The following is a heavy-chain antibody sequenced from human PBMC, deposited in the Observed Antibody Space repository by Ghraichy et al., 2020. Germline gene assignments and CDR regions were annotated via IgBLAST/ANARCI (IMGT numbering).Heavy chain of an antibody. CDR2: INHSGST. Sequence: SQTLSLTCAVYGGSFSGYYWSWIRQPPGKGLEWIGEINHSGSTNYNPSLKSRVTISVDTSKNQFSLKLSSVTAADTAVYYCARLSYGDYVLADYWGQETLVTVSS. V-gene: IGHV4-34*01. CDR1: GGSFSGYY. CDR3: ARLSYGDYVLADY. J-gene: IGHJ4*02. D-gene: IGHD4-17*01.